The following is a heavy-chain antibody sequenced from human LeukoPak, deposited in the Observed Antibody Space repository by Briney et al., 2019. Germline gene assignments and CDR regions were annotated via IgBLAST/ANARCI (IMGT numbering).Heavy chain of an antibody. V-gene: IGHV4-59*01. J-gene: IGHJ3*02. CDR3: ARGLTYYFDSSGYYVTDAFDI. D-gene: IGHD3-22*01. CDR1: GGSIGSYY. CDR2: IYYSGST. Sequence: NPSETLSLTCTVSGGSIGSYYWSWIRQPPGKGLEWIGYIYYSGSTNYNPSLKSRVTISVDTSKNQFSLKLTSVTAADTAVYYCARGLTYYFDSSGYYVTDAFDIWGQGTMVTVSS.